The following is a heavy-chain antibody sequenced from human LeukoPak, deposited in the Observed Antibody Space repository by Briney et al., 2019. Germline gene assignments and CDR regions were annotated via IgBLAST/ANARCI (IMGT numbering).Heavy chain of an antibody. CDR3: ARAGLGYGGHFDY. J-gene: IGHJ4*02. CDR2: ISSSSSTI. D-gene: IGHD4-23*01. CDR1: GITFSSYS. Sequence: GGSLRLSCAASGITFSSYSMNWVRQAPGKGLEWVSYISSSSSTIYYAGSVKGRFTISRDNAKNSLYLQMNSLRDEDTAVYYCARAGLGYGGHFDYWGQGTLVTVSS. V-gene: IGHV3-48*02.